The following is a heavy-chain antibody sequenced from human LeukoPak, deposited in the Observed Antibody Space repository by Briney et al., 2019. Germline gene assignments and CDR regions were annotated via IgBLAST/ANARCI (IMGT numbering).Heavy chain of an antibody. J-gene: IGHJ4*02. CDR1: GYSFTRSW. CDR2: IYPGDSDT. CDR3: ATNTRNYLLFDA. D-gene: IGHD1-7*01. Sequence: GESLKISCKGSGYSFTRSWTGWVRQMPGKGLEWMGIIYPGDSDTRYSPSFQGQVTISADNSTNTAYLQWSSLKASHTAMYYCATNTRNYLLFDAWGQGTLVTVSS. V-gene: IGHV5-51*01.